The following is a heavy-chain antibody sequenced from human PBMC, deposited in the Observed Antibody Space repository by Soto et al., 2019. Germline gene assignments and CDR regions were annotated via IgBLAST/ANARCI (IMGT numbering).Heavy chain of an antibody. V-gene: IGHV3-48*03. J-gene: IGHJ4*02. CDR1: GFTLSSYE. CDR2: ISGSGRTI. CDR3: ARSGTYEPLYY. Sequence: GGSLRLSCAASGFTLSSYEMNWVRQAPGKGLEWASYISGSGRTIYYADSVKGRFTISRDNAKNSLYLQMNSLRAEDTAVYYCARSGTYEPLYYWGQGTLVTVSS. D-gene: IGHD1-26*01.